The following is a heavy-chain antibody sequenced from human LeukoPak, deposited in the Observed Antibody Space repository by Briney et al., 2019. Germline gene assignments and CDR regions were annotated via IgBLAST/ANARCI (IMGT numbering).Heavy chain of an antibody. D-gene: IGHD1/OR15-1a*01. J-gene: IGHJ6*02. CDR2: MNKDGSEK. CDR3: ARNNDMDV. V-gene: IGHV3-7*03. Sequence: PGGSLRLSCAASGFILSNHWMTWVRQAPGKGPEWVANMNKDGSEKYYVDSVKGRFTISRDTAKNPLYLQMNNLRAEDTALYYCARNNDMDVWGQGTTVIVSS. CDR1: GFILSNHW.